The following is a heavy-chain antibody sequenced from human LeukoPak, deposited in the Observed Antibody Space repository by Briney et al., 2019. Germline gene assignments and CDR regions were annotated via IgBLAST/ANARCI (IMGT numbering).Heavy chain of an antibody. CDR1: GSTFSKNW. Sequence: PGGSLRLSCAASGSTFSKNWMSWVRQAPGKGLEWVSLIYISGITKYADSVQGRFTISRDNSKSTLYLQMNSLRAEDTAVYYCAKRSPPYWGQGTLVTVSS. J-gene: IGHJ4*02. V-gene: IGHV3-66*04. CDR3: AKRSPPY. D-gene: IGHD3-10*01. CDR2: IYISGIT.